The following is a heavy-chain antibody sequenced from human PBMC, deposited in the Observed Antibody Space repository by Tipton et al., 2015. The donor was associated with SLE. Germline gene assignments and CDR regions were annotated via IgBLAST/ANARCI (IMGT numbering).Heavy chain of an antibody. CDR1: GGSISSGGYY. CDR3: ARDYSYDAFDI. D-gene: IGHD5-18*01. J-gene: IGHJ3*02. V-gene: IGHV4-31*03. CDR2: IYYSGST. Sequence: TLSLTCTVSGGSISSGGYYWSWIRQHPGKGLEWIGYIYYSGSTYYNPSLKSRVTKSVDTSKNQFSLKLSSVTAADTAVYYCARDYSYDAFDIWGQGTMVTVSS.